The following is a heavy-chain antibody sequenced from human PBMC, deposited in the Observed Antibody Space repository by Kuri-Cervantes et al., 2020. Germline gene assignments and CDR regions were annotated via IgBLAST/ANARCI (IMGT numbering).Heavy chain of an antibody. V-gene: IGHV1-2*02. J-gene: IGHJ4*02. CDR3: ARAGRIDAAGNVRPFDY. CDR1: GYRFTDYF. Sequence: ASVKVSCKAFGYRFTDYFIHWVRQAPGQGLEWMGWINPKTGVTIYARRFEGGVTMTRDASINVAYLELNRLRSDDTALYYCARAGRIDAAGNVRPFDYWGQGTLVTVSS. CDR2: INPKTGVT. D-gene: IGHD6-19*01.